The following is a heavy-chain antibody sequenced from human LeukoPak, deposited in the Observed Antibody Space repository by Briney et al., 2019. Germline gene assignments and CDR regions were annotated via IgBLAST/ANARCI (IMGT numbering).Heavy chain of an antibody. D-gene: IGHD1-14*01. CDR2: ISAYNGNT. CDR1: GYTFTSYG. J-gene: IGHJ4*02. Sequence: ASVKVSCKASGYTFTSYGISWVRQAPGQGLEWMGWISAYNGNTNYAQKLQGRVTMTTDTSTSTAYMELRSLRSEDTAVFYCARQSVRPGASPLFDYWGQGTLVTVSS. CDR3: ARQSVRPGASPLFDY. V-gene: IGHV1-18*01.